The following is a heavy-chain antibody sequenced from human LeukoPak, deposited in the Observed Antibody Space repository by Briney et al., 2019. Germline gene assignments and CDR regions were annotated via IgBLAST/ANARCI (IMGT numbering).Heavy chain of an antibody. CDR2: IYHSGST. J-gene: IGHJ4*02. CDR3: ARVDIVDTATRGDY. D-gene: IGHD5-18*01. Sequence: SETLSLTRTVSGYSISSGYYWGWIRQPPGKGLEWIGSIYHSGSTYYNPSLKSRVTISVDTSKNQFSLKLSSVTAADTAMYYCARVDIVDTATRGDYWGQGTLVTVSS. CDR1: GYSISSGYY. V-gene: IGHV4-38-2*02.